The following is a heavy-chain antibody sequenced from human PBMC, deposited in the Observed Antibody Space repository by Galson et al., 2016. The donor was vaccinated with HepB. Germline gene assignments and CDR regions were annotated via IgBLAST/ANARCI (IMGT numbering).Heavy chain of an antibody. CDR2: IGSDGTTT. V-gene: IGHV3-64D*06. CDR3: AKAPRSLYCSGGTCYSGFDS. CDR1: GFTFSNYA. J-gene: IGHJ4*02. Sequence: SLRLSCAASGFTFSNYAMHWVRQAPETGLEYVSAIGSDGTTTYYSDSFRGRFTISRDNSKSTLYLQMNSLRAEDTAVYHCAKAPRSLYCSGGTCYSGFDSWGQGTLVTVSS. D-gene: IGHD2-15*01.